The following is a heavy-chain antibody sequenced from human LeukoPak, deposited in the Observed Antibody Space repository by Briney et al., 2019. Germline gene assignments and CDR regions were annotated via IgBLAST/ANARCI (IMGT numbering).Heavy chain of an antibody. CDR1: GFTFSSYA. J-gene: IGHJ6*03. Sequence: GGSLRLSCAASGFTFSSYAMHWVRQAPGKGLEYVSAISSNGGSTYYANSVKGRFTISRDNSKNTLYLQMGSLRAEDTAVYYCARASRGSYYYYMDVWGKGTTVTVSS. V-gene: IGHV3-64*01. CDR2: ISSNGGST. CDR3: ARASRGSYYYYMDV.